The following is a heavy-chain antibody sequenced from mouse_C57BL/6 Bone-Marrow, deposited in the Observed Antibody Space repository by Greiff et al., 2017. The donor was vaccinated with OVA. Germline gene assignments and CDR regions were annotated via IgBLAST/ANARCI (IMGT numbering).Heavy chain of an antibody. D-gene: IGHD4-1*01. CDR2: ISDGGSYT. J-gene: IGHJ2*01. V-gene: IGHV5-4*03. CDR3: ARANWYYCDY. Sequence: EVKLMESGGGLVKPGGSLKLSCAASGFTFSSYAMSWVRQTPEKRLEWVATISDGGSYTYYPDNVKGRFTISRDNAKNNLYLQMSHLKSEDTAMYYCARANWYYCDYWGQGTTLTVSS. CDR1: GFTFSSYA.